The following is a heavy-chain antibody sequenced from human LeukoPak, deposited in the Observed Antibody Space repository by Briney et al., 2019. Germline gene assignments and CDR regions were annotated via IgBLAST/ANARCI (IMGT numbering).Heavy chain of an antibody. J-gene: IGHJ6*04. CDR2: IYYSGRT. D-gene: IGHD2-15*01. CDR1: GPSISSGDYY. Sequence: SETLSLTCTASGPSISSGDYYWRWVRQPPGKGLEWIVYIYYSGRTYYNPSLKSRVTKSVDTSKIQFSLKLSSVTAADTAVYYCARYREYCSGGSCQGYYYGMDVWGKGTTVTVSS. CDR3: ARYREYCSGGSCQGYYYGMDV. V-gene: IGHV4-30-4*01.